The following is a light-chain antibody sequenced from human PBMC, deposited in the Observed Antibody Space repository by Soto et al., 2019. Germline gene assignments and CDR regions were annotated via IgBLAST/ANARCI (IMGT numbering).Light chain of an antibody. CDR1: QSISDW. CDR2: RAS. J-gene: IGKJ1*01. Sequence: DIQMTQSPSTLSASIGDRVTITCRASQSISDWLAWYQQKPGKAPKLLIYRASNLESGVPSRFSRSVSETEFTLTISSLQPDDFATYYCQQYNGYSRAFGQGTKLEIK. CDR3: QQYNGYSRA. V-gene: IGKV1-5*03.